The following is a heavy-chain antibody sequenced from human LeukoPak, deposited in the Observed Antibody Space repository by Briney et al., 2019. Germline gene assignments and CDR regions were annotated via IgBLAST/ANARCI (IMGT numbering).Heavy chain of an antibody. CDR1: GFTFSRYW. V-gene: IGHV3-7*01. D-gene: IGHD3-9*01. CDR3: ARDPGYDILTGYKYAFDV. Sequence: PGGSLRLPCAASGFTFSRYWMSWVRPAPGKGREGVANIKQDGSEKFYVGSVKGRFTISRDNAKNSLYLQMNSLRAEDTAVYYCARDPGYDILTGYKYAFDVWGQGTMVTVSS. CDR2: IKQDGSEK. J-gene: IGHJ3*01.